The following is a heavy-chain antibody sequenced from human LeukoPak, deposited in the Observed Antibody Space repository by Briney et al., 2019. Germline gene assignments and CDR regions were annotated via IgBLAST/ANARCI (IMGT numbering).Heavy chain of an antibody. CDR1: GGTFSSYA. CDR2: IIPILGTA. D-gene: IGHD2-2*01. Sequence: SVNVSCKASGGTFSSYAISWVRQAPGQGLEWMGGIIPILGTANYAQKFQGRCTNTADESTNTAYMELSSLRSEDTAVYYCARGYQPLSSWFDPWGQGTLVTVSS. CDR3: ARGYQPLSSWFDP. J-gene: IGHJ5*02. V-gene: IGHV1-69*13.